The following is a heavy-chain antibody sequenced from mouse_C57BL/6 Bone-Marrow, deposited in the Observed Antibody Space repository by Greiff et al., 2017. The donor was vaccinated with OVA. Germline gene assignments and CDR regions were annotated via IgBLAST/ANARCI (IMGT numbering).Heavy chain of an antibody. J-gene: IGHJ2*01. D-gene: IGHD2-1*01. CDR1: GYAFSSSW. V-gene: IGHV1-82*01. Sequence: VQLQQSGPELVKPGASVKISCKASGYAFSSSWMNWVKQRPGKGLEWIGRIYPGDGDTNYNGKFKGKATLTADKSSSTAYMQRSSLTSEDSAVYFCARWGVYGNSFDYWGQGTTLTVSS. CDR3: ARWGVYGNSFDY. CDR2: IYPGDGDT.